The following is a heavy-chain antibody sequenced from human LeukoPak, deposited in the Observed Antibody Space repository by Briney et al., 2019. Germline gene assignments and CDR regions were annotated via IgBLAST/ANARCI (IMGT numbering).Heavy chain of an antibody. CDR2: IYTSGSA. CDR3: ARLRSSSWLLIDY. V-gene: IGHV4-4*07. CDR1: GGSISSYY. D-gene: IGHD6-13*01. Sequence: SETLSLTCTVSGGSISSYYWSWIRQPAGKGLEWIGRIYTSGSANYNPSLKSRVTISVDTSKNQFSLNLSSVTAADTAVYYCARLRSSSWLLIDYWGQGTLVTVSS. J-gene: IGHJ4*02.